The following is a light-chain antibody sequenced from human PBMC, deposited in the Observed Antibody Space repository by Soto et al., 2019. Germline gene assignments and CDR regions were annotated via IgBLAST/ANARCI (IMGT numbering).Light chain of an antibody. CDR2: EVS. Sequence: QSALTQPASVSGSPGQSITISCTGTSSDVGGYNYVSWYQQHPGKAPKLMIYEVSNRPSGVSNRLSGSKSGNTASLTISGRQAEDEADYYRSSYTSSSTLYVFGTGTNVTV. J-gene: IGLJ1*01. V-gene: IGLV2-14*01. CDR3: SSYTSSSTLYV. CDR1: SSDVGGYNY.